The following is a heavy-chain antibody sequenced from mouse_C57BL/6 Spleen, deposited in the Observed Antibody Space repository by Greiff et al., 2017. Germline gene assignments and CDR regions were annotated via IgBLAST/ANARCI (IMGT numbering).Heavy chain of an antibody. D-gene: IGHD2-2*01. CDR2: IDPSDSDT. V-gene: IGHV1-52*01. CDR1: GYTFTSYW. Sequence: QVQLQQPGAELVRPGSSVKLSCKASGYTFTSYWMHWVKQRPIQGLEWIGNIDPSDSDTHYNQKFKDKATLTVDKSSSTAYMQLSSLASEDSAVYYCASDGYDHAMDYWGQGTSVTVSS. CDR3: ASDGYDHAMDY. J-gene: IGHJ4*01.